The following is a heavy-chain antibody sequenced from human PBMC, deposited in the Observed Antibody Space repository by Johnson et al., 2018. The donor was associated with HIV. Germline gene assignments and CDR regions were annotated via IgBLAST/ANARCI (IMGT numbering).Heavy chain of an antibody. CDR3: ASGENSGWSRV. J-gene: IGHJ3*01. V-gene: IGHV3-30*04. D-gene: IGHD6-19*01. CDR1: GFTFSSYA. Sequence: VQLVESGGGVVQPGRSLRLSCATSGFTFSSYAMHWVRQAPGKGLEWVAVIQYDASNKKYADSVKGRFTISRDNSKNTLYLKMNSLRAEDTAVYYCASGENSGWSRVWGQGTMVNVSS. CDR2: IQYDASNK.